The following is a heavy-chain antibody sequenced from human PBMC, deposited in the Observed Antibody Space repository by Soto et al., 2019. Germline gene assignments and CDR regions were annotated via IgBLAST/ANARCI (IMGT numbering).Heavy chain of an antibody. V-gene: IGHV1-18*01. CDR1: GYTFTSYG. CDR2: ISAYNGNT. Sequence: QVQLVQSGAEVKKPGASVKVSCKASGYTFTSYGISWVRQAPGQGLEWMGWISAYNGNTNYAQKLQGRVTMTTDTSTSTAYMELRSLRSDDTAVYYCARDRAVFLVLTGGAFDIWGQGTMVTVSS. J-gene: IGHJ3*02. CDR3: ARDRAVFLVLTGGAFDI. D-gene: IGHD2-21*02.